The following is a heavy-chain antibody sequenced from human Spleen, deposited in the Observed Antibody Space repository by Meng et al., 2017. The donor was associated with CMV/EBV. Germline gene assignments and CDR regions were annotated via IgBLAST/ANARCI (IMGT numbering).Heavy chain of an antibody. CDR2: ISYDGSNK. CDR3: ARVGGDY. V-gene: IGHV3-30-3*01. J-gene: IGHJ4*02. CDR1: GFTFSSYA. Sequence: QGRLVWAGGGVVQPGRSLISSCAASGFTFSSYAMHWVRQAPGKGLGWVAVISYDGSNKYYADSVKGRFTISRDNSKNTLYLQMNSLRAEDTAVYYCARVGGDYWGQGTLVTVSS.